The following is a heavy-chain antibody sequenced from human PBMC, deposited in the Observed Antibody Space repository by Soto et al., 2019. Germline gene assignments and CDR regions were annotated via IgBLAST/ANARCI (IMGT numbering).Heavy chain of an antibody. Sequence: ASVKVSCKASGYTFTSFDITWVRQATGQGLEWMGWMNPNSGNTGYAQKFQGRVTMTRNTSISTAYMELSSLRSEDTALYYCARAYTWGIAVAGTWGQGTLVTVSS. CDR1: GYTFTSFD. CDR2: MNPNSGNT. CDR3: ARAYTWGIAVAGT. J-gene: IGHJ4*02. D-gene: IGHD6-19*01. V-gene: IGHV1-8*01.